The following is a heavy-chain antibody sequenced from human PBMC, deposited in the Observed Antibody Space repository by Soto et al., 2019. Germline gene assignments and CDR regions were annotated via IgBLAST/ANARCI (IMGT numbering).Heavy chain of an antibody. CDR2: ISSSSTYI. Sequence: GWALRLSCAASGFTFSSYTMNWVRQAPGKGLEWVSSISSSSTYIYSADSVRGRFTISRLNAKNSVYLQMTSLRAEDTAVYYCASSGSYQTRVVYWGQGTLVTVSS. V-gene: IGHV3-21*04. D-gene: IGHD1-26*01. CDR3: ASSGSYQTRVVY. J-gene: IGHJ4*02. CDR1: GFTFSSYT.